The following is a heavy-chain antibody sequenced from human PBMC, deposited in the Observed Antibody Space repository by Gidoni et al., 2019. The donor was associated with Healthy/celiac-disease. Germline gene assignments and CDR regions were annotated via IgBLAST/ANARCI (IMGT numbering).Heavy chain of an antibody. D-gene: IGHD2-15*01. Sequence: QVQLVQSGAAVKKPGSSVKVSCQASGGTFSRHAISWVRQAPGQGPEWMGGIIPIFGTANYAQKFQGRVTITADESTSTAYMELSSLRSEDTAVYYCARVRYCSGGSCHTGFYGMDVWGQGTTVTVSS. CDR2: IIPIFGTA. CDR3: ARVRYCSGGSCHTGFYGMDV. V-gene: IGHV1-69*01. CDR1: GGTFSRHA. J-gene: IGHJ6*02.